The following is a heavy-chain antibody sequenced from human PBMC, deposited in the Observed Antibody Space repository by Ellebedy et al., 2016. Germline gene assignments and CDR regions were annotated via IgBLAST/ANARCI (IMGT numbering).Heavy chain of an antibody. J-gene: IGHJ4*02. Sequence: GESLKISCAASGVTFSNYWMTWVRQAPGKGLEWVANLRQDGSEKYYVDSVKGRFTISRDNSKNTVYLQMNSLRVEDSAVYYCAKRVGDPYFDYWGQGTLVTVSS. CDR3: AKRVGDPYFDY. V-gene: IGHV3-7*01. D-gene: IGHD3-16*01. CDR2: LRQDGSEK. CDR1: GVTFSNYW.